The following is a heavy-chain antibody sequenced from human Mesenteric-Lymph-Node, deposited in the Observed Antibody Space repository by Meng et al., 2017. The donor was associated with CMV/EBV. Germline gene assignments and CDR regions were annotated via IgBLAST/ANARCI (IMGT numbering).Heavy chain of an antibody. CDR1: GFTFSNHA. CDR3: AKDGPYYFDY. V-gene: IGHV3-23*01. CDR2: TNTGGGGT. J-gene: IGHJ4*02. Sequence: LSCAASGFTFSNHAVNWVRQAPGKGLEWVSATNTGGGGTFYADSVRGRFTISRDNSKNMLFLQMNSLRAEDTAIYYCAKDGPYYFDYWGQGTLVTVSS.